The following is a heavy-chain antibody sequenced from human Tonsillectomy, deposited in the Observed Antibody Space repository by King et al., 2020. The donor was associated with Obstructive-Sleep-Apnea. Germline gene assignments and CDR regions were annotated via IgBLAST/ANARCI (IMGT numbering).Heavy chain of an antibody. V-gene: IGHV4-59*01. J-gene: IGHJ3*02. CDR1: GGSISSYY. Sequence: VQLQESGPGLVKPSETLSLTCTVSGGSISSYYWSWIRQPPGKGLEWIGYIYYSGSTNYNPSLKSRVTISVDTSKNQFSLKLSSVTAADTAVYYCAREGLSYGSGNVGAFDIWGQGTMVTVSS. D-gene: IGHD3-10*01. CDR3: AREGLSYGSGNVGAFDI. CDR2: IYYSGST.